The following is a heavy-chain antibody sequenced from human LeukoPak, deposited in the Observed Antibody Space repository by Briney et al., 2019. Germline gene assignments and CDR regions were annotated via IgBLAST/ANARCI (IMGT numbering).Heavy chain of an antibody. CDR1: GGSISSSSYY. J-gene: IGHJ3*02. Sequence: SETLSLTCTVSGGSISSSSYYWGWIRQPPGKGLEWIGSIYYSGSTYYNPSLKSRVTISVDTSKNQFSLKLSSVTAADTAVYYCARGYSATYTHAFDIWGQGTMVTVSS. CDR2: IYYSGST. CDR3: ARGYSATYTHAFDI. D-gene: IGHD1-14*01. V-gene: IGHV4-39*07.